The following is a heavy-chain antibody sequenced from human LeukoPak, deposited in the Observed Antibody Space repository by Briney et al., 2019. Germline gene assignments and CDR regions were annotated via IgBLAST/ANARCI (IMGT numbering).Heavy chain of an antibody. CDR3: AKDKGRGYSYLDY. CDR1: GFTFDDYA. D-gene: IGHD5-18*01. V-gene: IGHV3-9*01. CDR2: ITWNSGSI. Sequence: PGRSLRLSCAASGFTFDDYAIHWVRHAPGKGLEWVSGITWNSGSIVYADSVKGRFTISRDNAKKSLYLQMNSLRAEDTALYYCAKDKGRGYSYLDYCGQGTLVTVSS. J-gene: IGHJ4*02.